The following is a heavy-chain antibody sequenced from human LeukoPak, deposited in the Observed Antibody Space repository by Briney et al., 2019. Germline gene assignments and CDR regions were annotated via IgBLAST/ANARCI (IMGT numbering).Heavy chain of an antibody. CDR3: ARGTYSSSWYGSKTTLGPRQDY. Sequence: GASVKVSCKASGYTFTGYYMHWVRQAPGQGLEWMGWINTNTGNPTYAQGFTGRFVFSLDTSVSTAYLQISSLKAEDTAVYYCARGTYSSSWYGSKTTLGPRQDYWGQGTLVTVSS. J-gene: IGHJ4*02. V-gene: IGHV7-4-1*02. CDR2: INTNTGNP. CDR1: GYTFTGYY. D-gene: IGHD6-13*01.